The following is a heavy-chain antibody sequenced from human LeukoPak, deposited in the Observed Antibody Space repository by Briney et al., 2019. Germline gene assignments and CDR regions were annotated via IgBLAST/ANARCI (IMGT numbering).Heavy chain of an antibody. D-gene: IGHD5-18*01. Sequence: PGGSLRLSCAASGFNFASHWMHWVRQTPGKGLVWVSRINSGGSGTSYADSVEGRFTISRDNAKNSLYLQMNSLRAEDTAVYYCARDAGDDSYGYYYWGQGTLVTVSS. CDR2: INSGGSGT. J-gene: IGHJ4*02. CDR3: ARDAGDDSYGYYY. V-gene: IGHV3-74*01. CDR1: GFNFASHW.